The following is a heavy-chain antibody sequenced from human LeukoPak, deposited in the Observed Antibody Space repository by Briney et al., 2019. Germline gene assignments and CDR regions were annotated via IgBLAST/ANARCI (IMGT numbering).Heavy chain of an antibody. D-gene: IGHD2-15*01. J-gene: IGHJ4*02. CDR2: IYPGDSDT. V-gene: IGHV5-51*01. CDR3: ARGGFATKPYPHFDY. CDR1: GYSFTSYW. Sequence: GESLKISCKGSGYSFTSYWIGWVRQMPGKGLEWMGIIYPGDSDTRYSPSFQGQVTISADKSISTAYLQWSSLKASDTAMYYCARGGFATKPYPHFDYWGQGTLVTVSS.